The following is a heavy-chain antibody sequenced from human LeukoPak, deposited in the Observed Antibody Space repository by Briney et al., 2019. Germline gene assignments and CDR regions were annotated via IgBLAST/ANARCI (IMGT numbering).Heavy chain of an antibody. CDR2: ISGSGGST. J-gene: IGHJ4*02. CDR1: GFTFSSYA. Sequence: PGGSLRLSCAASGFTFSSYAMSWVRQAPGKGLEWVSAISGSGGSTYYAGSVKGRFTISRDNSKNTLYLQMNSLRAEDTAVYYCAKDRVAYSYGYSDYWGQGTLVTVSS. D-gene: IGHD5-18*01. V-gene: IGHV3-23*01. CDR3: AKDRVAYSYGYSDY.